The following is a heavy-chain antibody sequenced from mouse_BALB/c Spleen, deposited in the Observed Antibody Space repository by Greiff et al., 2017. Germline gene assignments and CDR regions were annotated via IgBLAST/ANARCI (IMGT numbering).Heavy chain of an antibody. V-gene: IGHV14-1*02. J-gene: IGHJ1*01. CDR2: IDPENGNT. Sequence: EVMLVESGAELVRPGALVKLSCKASGFNIKDYYMHWVKQRPEQGLEWIGWIDPENGNTIYDPKFQGKASITADTSSNTAYLQLSSLTSEDTAVYYCARNGNYDWYFDVWGAGTTVTVSS. CDR1: GFNIKDYY. CDR3: ARNGNYDWYFDV. D-gene: IGHD2-1*01.